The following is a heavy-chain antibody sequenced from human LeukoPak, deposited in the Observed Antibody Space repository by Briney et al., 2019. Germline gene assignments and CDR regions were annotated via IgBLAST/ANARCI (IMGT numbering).Heavy chain of an antibody. CDR3: ARGLDDTLGWTFDY. Sequence: GGSLRLSCAASGFTFDDYGMSWVRQAPGKGLEWVSGINWNGGSTGYADSVKGRFTISRDNAKNSLYLQMNSLRAEDTAVYYCARGLDDTLGWTFDYWGQGTLVTVSS. J-gene: IGHJ4*02. CDR1: GFTFDDYG. D-gene: IGHD1-1*01. V-gene: IGHV3-20*04. CDR2: INWNGGST.